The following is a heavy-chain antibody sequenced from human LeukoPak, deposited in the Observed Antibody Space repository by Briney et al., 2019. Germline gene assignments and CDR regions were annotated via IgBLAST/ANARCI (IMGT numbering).Heavy chain of an antibody. Sequence: ASVKVSCKASGYTFTSYDINWVRQATGQRLEWMGWINAGNGNTKYSQKFQGRVTITRDTSASTAYMELSSLRSEDTAVYYCANLGYSSSSDYWGQGTLVTVSS. D-gene: IGHD6-13*01. CDR2: INAGNGNT. CDR3: ANLGYSSSSDY. V-gene: IGHV1-3*01. J-gene: IGHJ4*02. CDR1: GYTFTSYD.